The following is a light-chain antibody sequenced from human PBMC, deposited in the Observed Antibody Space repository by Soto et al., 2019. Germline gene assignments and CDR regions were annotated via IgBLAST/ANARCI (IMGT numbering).Light chain of an antibody. CDR3: CSYAGSGTDNYV. J-gene: IGLJ1*01. V-gene: IGLV2-23*01. CDR2: EGI. CDR1: SSDIGTYNL. Sequence: QSVLTQPASVSGSPGQSITISCTGTSSDIGTYNLVSWYQHYPGKAPKLMIYEGIKRPSGVSNRFSDSKSGNTAFLTISGLQAEDEADYYCCSYAGSGTDNYVFGSGTKLTVL.